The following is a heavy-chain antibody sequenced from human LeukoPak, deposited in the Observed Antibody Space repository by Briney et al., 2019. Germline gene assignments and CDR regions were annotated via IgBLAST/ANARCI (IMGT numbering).Heavy chain of an antibody. CDR1: GFTFKNCA. J-gene: IGHJ4*02. D-gene: IGHD3-22*01. CDR3: AKVIGLVDPFDY. Sequence: GSLRLSCVVSGFTFKNCAMSWVRQAPGKGLEWVSTISDSGGSTYYADPVKGRFTISRDNSKNTLYLQVNSLRADDTAVYYCAKVIGLVDPFDYWGQGTLVTVSS. V-gene: IGHV3-23*01. CDR2: ISDSGGST.